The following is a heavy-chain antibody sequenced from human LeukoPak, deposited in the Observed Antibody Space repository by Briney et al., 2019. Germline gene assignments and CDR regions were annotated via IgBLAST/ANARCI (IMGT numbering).Heavy chain of an antibody. V-gene: IGHV1-2*06. CDR1: GYTFTSYY. CDR3: ARADSSGWYPFDY. Sequence: ASVKVSCKASGYTFTSYYMHWVRQAPGQGLEWMGRINPNSGGTNYAQKFQGRVTMTRDTSISTAYMELSRLRSDDTAVYYCARADSSGWYPFDYWGQGTLVTVSS. J-gene: IGHJ4*02. CDR2: INPNSGGT. D-gene: IGHD6-19*01.